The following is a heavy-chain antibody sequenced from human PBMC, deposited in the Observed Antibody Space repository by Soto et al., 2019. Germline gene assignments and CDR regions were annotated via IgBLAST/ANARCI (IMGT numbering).Heavy chain of an antibody. CDR2: ISYDGSNK. V-gene: IGHV3-30*18. Sequence: QVQLVESGGGVVQPGRSLRLSCAASGFTFSSYGMHWVRQAPGKGLEWVAVISYDGSNKYYADSVKGRFTISRDNSKNTLYLQMNSLRAEDTAVYYCAKFRGLSYYDFWSGYPNIPERQPNFDYWGQGTLVTVSS. CDR1: GFTFSSYG. J-gene: IGHJ4*02. D-gene: IGHD3-3*01. CDR3: AKFRGLSYYDFWSGYPNIPERQPNFDY.